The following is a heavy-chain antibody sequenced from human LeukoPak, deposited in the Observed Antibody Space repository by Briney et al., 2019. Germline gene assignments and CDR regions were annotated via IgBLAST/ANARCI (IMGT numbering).Heavy chain of an antibody. CDR2: ITSTSNTI. CDR1: GFIFSDYT. D-gene: IGHD6-19*01. Sequence: PGGSLRLSCAASGFIFSDYTMNWVRQAPGEGLEWVSYITSTSNTIYYADSVKGRFTISRDNSKNTLHLQMNSLRAEDTAVYYCARGQWQGFHGYWGQGTLVTVSS. V-gene: IGHV3-48*01. CDR3: ARGQWQGFHGY. J-gene: IGHJ4*02.